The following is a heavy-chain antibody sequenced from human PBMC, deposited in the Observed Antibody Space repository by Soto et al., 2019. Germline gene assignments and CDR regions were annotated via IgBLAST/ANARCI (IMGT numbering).Heavy chain of an antibody. CDR2: IYWDDDK. D-gene: IGHD3-10*01. V-gene: IGHV2-5*02. J-gene: IGHJ5*02. Sequence: QITLRESGPTLVKPTQTLTLTCAVSGSSLSTSGVVVGWIRQPPGKAREWLAVIYWDDDKRYSPSLTNRLTITNDTSKNQVVLTMTNMDPVDTSTYYCAHIMVVTYYGSGWLDPCGQGTLVTVSS. CDR3: AHIMVVTYYGSGWLDP. CDR1: GSSLSTSGVV.